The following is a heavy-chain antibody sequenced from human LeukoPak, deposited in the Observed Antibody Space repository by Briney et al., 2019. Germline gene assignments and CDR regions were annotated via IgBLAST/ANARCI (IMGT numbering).Heavy chain of an antibody. D-gene: IGHD4-17*01. Sequence: KPGGSLRLSCAASGFTFSDHYMSWIRQAPGKGPEWVSYISGSSHYTNTADSVKGRFTISRDNAKNALYLQMNSLRTEDTAIYYCARVTLYGESALDYWGQGTLVTVSS. CDR3: ARVTLYGESALDY. J-gene: IGHJ4*02. CDR1: GFTFSDHY. V-gene: IGHV3-11*06. CDR2: ISGSSHYT.